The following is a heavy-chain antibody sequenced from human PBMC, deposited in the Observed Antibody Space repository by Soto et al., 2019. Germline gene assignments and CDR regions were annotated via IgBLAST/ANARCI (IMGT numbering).Heavy chain of an antibody. V-gene: IGHV3-48*01. D-gene: IGHD2-15*01. Sequence: GGSLRLSCAASGFTFSSYSMNWVRQAPGKGLEWVSYISPSSTSIYYADSVKGRFTISRDNAKNSLYLQMNSLRAEDTAVYYCARGRGSTLGYYYMDVWGKGTTVTVSS. CDR3: ARGRGSTLGYYYMDV. J-gene: IGHJ6*03. CDR2: ISPSSTSI. CDR1: GFTFSSYS.